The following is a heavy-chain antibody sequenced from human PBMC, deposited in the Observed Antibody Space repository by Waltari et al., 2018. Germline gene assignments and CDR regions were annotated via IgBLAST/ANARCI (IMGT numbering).Heavy chain of an antibody. Sequence: LVESGGGVVQPGRSLRLSCAASEFTFSSYAMHWVRQAPGKGLEWVAVISYNARNIYYVDSVKGRFTISRDNSKKTLFLQMNSLRAEDTAIYYCARDYCDRTNCHGMDVWGQGTAVTVSS. CDR3: ARDYCDRTNCHGMDV. V-gene: IGHV3-30*04. CDR1: EFTFSSYA. D-gene: IGHD3-22*01. J-gene: IGHJ6*02. CDR2: ISYNARNI.